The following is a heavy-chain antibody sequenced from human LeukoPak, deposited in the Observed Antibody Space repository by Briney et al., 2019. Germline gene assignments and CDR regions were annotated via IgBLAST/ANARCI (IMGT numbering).Heavy chain of an antibody. CDR3: ARGDFWSGYPPYMDV. J-gene: IGHJ6*03. CDR1: GGSISSYY. Sequence: PSETLPLTCTVSGGSISSYYWSWIRQPPGKGLEWIGYIYYSGSTNYNPSLKSRVTISVDTSKNQFSLKLSSVTAADTAVYYCARGDFWSGYPPYMDVWGKGTTVTVSS. CDR2: IYYSGST. D-gene: IGHD3-3*01. V-gene: IGHV4-59*01.